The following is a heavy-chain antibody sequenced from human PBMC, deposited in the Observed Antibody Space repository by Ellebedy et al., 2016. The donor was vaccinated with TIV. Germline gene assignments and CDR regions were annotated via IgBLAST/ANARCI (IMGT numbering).Heavy chain of an antibody. D-gene: IGHD3-10*01. CDR2: IFCEGGGT. CDR3: VKDTSPGGSDY. V-gene: IGHV3-9*01. J-gene: IGHJ4*02. CDR1: GLTCHVYA. Sequence: GGSLRLXXAGSGLTCHVYALHWVRQVPGKGLEWVSGIFCEGGGTGYADSVRGRFNISRDKAKNSLYLQMDSLRPEDTAFYYCVKDTSPGGSDYWGQGILVTVSS.